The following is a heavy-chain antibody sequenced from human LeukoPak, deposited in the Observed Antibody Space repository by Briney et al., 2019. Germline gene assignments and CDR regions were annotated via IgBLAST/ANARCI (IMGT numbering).Heavy chain of an antibody. CDR2: IYYSGST. J-gene: IGHJ4*02. CDR1: GGSISSSSYY. V-gene: IGHV4-39*01. D-gene: IGHD6-19*01. CDR3: ARYHRIAVAGIDY. Sequence: PSETLSLTCTVSGGSISSSSYYWGWIRQPPGKGLEWIGSIYYSGSTYYNPSLKSRVTISVDTSKNQFSLKLSSVTAADTAVYYCARYHRIAVAGIDYWGQGTLVTVSS.